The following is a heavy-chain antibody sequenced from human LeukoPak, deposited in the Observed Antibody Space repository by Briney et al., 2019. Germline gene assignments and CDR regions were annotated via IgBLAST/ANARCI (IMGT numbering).Heavy chain of an antibody. CDR3: ARESVGALDY. CDR1: GFTFGNYE. V-gene: IGHV3-48*03. D-gene: IGHD1-26*01. J-gene: IGHJ4*02. Sequence: GGSLRLSCAASGFTFGNYEMIWVRQAPGKGLEWISNISSSGYTMHYADSVKGRFTISRDNAKNSLFLQMNSLRAEDTAVYYCARESVGALDYWGQGTLVTVSS. CDR2: ISSSGYTM.